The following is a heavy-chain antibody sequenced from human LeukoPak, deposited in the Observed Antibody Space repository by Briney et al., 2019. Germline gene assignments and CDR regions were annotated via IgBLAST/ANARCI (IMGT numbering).Heavy chain of an antibody. CDR2: TYYKSKWYN. D-gene: IGHD6-19*01. CDR1: GDSVSANSAA. V-gene: IGHV6-1*01. Sequence: SQTLSLTCSISGDSVSANSAAWNWIRQSPSRGIEWLGRTYYKSKWYNDYAVSVKSRITINPDTSKNQFSLQLNSVTPEDTAVYYCARGGITVAGPDYWGQGTLVTVSS. J-gene: IGHJ4*02. CDR3: ARGGITVAGPDY.